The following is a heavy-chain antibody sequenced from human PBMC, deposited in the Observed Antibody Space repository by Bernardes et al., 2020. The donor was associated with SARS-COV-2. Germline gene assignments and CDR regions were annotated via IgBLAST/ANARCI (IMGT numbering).Heavy chain of an antibody. D-gene: IGHD6-13*01. CDR1: GFSLSTSGVG. CDR2: IYWDDDK. CDR3: AHMRSSWSWPLVRN. Sequence: SGPTLVKLTQTLTLTCTFSGFSLSTSGVGVGWIRQPPGKALEWLALIYWDDDKRYSPSLKSRLTITKDTSKNQVVLTMTNMDPVDTATYYCAHMRSSWSWPLVRNWGQGTLVTVSS. V-gene: IGHV2-5*02. J-gene: IGHJ4*02.